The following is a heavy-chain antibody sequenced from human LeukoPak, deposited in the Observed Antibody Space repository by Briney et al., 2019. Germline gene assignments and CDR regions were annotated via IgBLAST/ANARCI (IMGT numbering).Heavy chain of an antibody. J-gene: IGHJ6*03. D-gene: IGHD4-11*01. Sequence: SETLSLTCTVSGYSISSGYFWGWIRQPPGKGLEWIGSFYHSGITYYNPSLKSRVTMSVDMSKNQFSLKLSSVTAADTAVYYCAGSKYAYYYYMDVWGKGTTVTVSS. CDR3: AGSKYAYYYYMDV. V-gene: IGHV4-38-2*02. CDR1: GYSISSGYF. CDR2: FYHSGIT.